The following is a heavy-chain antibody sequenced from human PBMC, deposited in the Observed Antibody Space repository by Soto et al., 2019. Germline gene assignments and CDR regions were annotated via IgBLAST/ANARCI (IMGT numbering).Heavy chain of an antibody. J-gene: IGHJ4*02. CDR1: GGSISSGCYY. CDR2: IYYSGST. D-gene: IGHD2-2*01. CDR3: ARGTLPQVVPAARVVFDY. Sequence: SETLSLTCTVSGGSISSGCYYWSRIRQHPGKGLEWIGYIYYSGSTYYNPSLKSRVTISVDTSKNQFSLKLSSVTAADTAVYYCARGTLPQVVPAARVVFDYWGQGTLVTVSS. V-gene: IGHV4-31*03.